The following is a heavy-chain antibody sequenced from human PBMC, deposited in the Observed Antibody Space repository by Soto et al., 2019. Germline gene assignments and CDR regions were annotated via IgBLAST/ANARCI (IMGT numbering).Heavy chain of an antibody. D-gene: IGHD3-10*01. CDR3: AKWVLGILWFGELLKKDYGMDV. CDR1: GFTFSSYA. J-gene: IGHJ6*02. Sequence: HPGGSLRLSCAASGFTFSSYAMHWVRQAPGKGLEWVSAISGSGGSTYYADSVKGRFTISRDNSKNTLYLQMNSLRAEDTAVYYCAKWVLGILWFGELLKKDYGMDVWGQGTTVTVSS. CDR2: ISGSGGST. V-gene: IGHV3-23*01.